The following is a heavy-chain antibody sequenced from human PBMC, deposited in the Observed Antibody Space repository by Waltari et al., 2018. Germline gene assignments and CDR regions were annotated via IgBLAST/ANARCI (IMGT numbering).Heavy chain of an antibody. V-gene: IGHV3-30-3*01. Sequence: QVQLVESGGGVVQPGRSLRLSCAASGFTFSSYAMHWVRQAPGKGLEWVAVISYEGSNKYYAASVKGRFTISRDNSKNTLYLQMNSLRAEDTAVYYCARDGVDSSSWSLDYWGQGTLVTVSS. D-gene: IGHD6-13*01. J-gene: IGHJ4*02. CDR1: GFTFSSYA. CDR2: ISYEGSNK. CDR3: ARDGVDSSSWSLDY.